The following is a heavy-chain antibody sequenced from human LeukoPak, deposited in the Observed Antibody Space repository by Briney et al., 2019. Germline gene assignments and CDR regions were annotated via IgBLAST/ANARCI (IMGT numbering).Heavy chain of an antibody. CDR2: ISAYNGNT. CDR3: ARVRDYYDT. V-gene: IGHV1-18*01. D-gene: IGHD3-22*01. J-gene: IGHJ5*02. Sequence: ASVKVSCKASGYTFSSQGISWVRQAPGQGLEWMGWISAYNGNTNYAQKFQGRVTMTRDTSISTAYMELSRLRSDDTAVYYCARVRDYYDTWGQGTLVTVSS. CDR1: GYTFSSQG.